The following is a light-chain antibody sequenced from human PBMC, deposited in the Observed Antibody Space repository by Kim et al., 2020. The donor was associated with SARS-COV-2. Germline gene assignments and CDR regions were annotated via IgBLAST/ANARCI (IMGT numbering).Light chain of an antibody. J-gene: IGKJ2*01. CDR1: QDISNN. CDR2: DAS. CDR3: QHYYGFPYT. V-gene: IGKV1-33*01. Sequence: DIQMTQSPSSLSASVGDRVTITCQASQDISNNLNWYQQKSGEGPKLLIYDASSLDTGVPPKFSGRGSGTDFTFTINNLEPEDTATYFCQHYYGFPYTFGQGTKLEI.